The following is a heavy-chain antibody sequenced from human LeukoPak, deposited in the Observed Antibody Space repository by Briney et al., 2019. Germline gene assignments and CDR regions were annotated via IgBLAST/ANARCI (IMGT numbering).Heavy chain of an antibody. CDR3: AARGTREYFDY. V-gene: IGHV4-39*01. Sequence: SETLSLTCTVSGGSISSSSYYWGWIRQPPGKGLEWIGSIYYSGSTYYNPSLKSRVTISVDTSKNQLSLKLSSVTAADTAVYYCAARGTREYFDYWGQGTLVTVSS. D-gene: IGHD1-7*01. CDR2: IYYSGST. J-gene: IGHJ4*02. CDR1: GGSISSSSYY.